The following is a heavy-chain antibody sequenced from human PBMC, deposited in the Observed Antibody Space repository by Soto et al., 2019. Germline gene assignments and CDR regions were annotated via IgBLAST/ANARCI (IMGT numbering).Heavy chain of an antibody. Sequence: SETLSLTCTVSGGSISSYYWSWIRQPAGKGLEWVGRIYTSGSPNYSPSLKSRVTMSVDTSKNQFSLKLSPVTAADTAVYYCATDAGDYVPFDLWGRGTLVTVS. CDR2: IYTSGSP. J-gene: IGHJ2*01. D-gene: IGHD4-17*01. CDR3: ATDAGDYVPFDL. V-gene: IGHV4-4*07. CDR1: GGSISSYY.